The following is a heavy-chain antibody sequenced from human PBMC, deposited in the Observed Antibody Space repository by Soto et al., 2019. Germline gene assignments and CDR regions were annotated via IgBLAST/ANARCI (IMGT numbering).Heavy chain of an antibody. CDR2: IYWDGDE. V-gene: IGHV2-5*02. CDR1: GFSLSTSGVG. Sequence: QITLKESGPPLVKPTQTLTLTCTFSGFSLSTSGVGVGWIRQPPGKALEWLAVIYWDGDERYSPSLKSSLTITKDTSKNQVVLTMTNVDPVDTATYYCAHGVGSGNSAYFQHWGQGTLVTVSS. D-gene: IGHD3-3*01. J-gene: IGHJ1*01. CDR3: AHGVGSGNSAYFQH.